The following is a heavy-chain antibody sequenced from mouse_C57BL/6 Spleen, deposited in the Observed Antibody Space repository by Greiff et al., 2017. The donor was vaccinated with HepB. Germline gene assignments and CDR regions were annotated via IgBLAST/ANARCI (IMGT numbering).Heavy chain of an antibody. Sequence: VQLQESGTELVKPGASVKLSCKASGYTFTSYWMHWVKQRPGQGLEWIGNINPSNGGTNYNEKFKSKATLTVDKSSSTAYMQLSSLTSEDSAVYYCARGFYDGYPWFAYWGQGTLVTVSA. CDR2: INPSNGGT. V-gene: IGHV1-53*01. CDR1: GYTFTSYW. D-gene: IGHD2-3*01. J-gene: IGHJ3*01. CDR3: ARGFYDGYPWFAY.